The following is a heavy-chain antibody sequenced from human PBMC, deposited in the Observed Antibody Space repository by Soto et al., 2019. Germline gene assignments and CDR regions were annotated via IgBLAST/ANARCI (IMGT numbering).Heavy chain of an antibody. J-gene: IGHJ3*01. Sequence: PSETLSLTCTVSGGSISSSDYYWGWIRQPPGKGLEWIGYIYYSGSTNYNPSLKSRVTISVDTSKNQFSLKLSSVTAADTAVYYCARVWGGAFDFWGQGTMVTVSS. CDR3: ARVWGGAFDF. CDR2: IYYSGST. D-gene: IGHD3-10*01. V-gene: IGHV4-61*08. CDR1: GGSISSSDYY.